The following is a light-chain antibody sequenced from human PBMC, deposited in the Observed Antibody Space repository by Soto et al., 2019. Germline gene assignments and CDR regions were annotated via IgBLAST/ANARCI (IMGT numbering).Light chain of an antibody. V-gene: IGKV3-20*01. Sequence: EILLTQSPGTLSLSPGERVTLSCRASQSVRNSYLAWYQQKPGQAPRLLIYGASGRATGIPDRFSGSGSGTDFTLTISRLEPEDFAVYYCQQYGSSPYTFGQGTKLEI. J-gene: IGKJ2*01. CDR3: QQYGSSPYT. CDR1: QSVRNSY. CDR2: GAS.